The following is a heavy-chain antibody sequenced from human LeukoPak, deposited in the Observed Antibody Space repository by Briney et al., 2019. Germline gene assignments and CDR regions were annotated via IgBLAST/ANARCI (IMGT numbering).Heavy chain of an antibody. D-gene: IGHD3-10*01. V-gene: IGHV1-24*01. CDR3: ATAGYYYGSGSSPVPYYFDY. J-gene: IGHJ4*02. CDR2: FDPEDGET. CDR1: GYTLTELS. Sequence: EASVNVSCKVSGYTLTELSMHWVRQAPGKGLEWMGGFDPEDGETIYAQKFQGRVTMTEDTSTDTAYMELSSLRSEDTAVYYCATAGYYYGSGSSPVPYYFDYWGQGTLVTVSS.